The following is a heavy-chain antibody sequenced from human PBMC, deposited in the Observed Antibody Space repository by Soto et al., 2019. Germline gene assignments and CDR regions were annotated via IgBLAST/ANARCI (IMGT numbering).Heavy chain of an antibody. D-gene: IGHD3-3*01. CDR1: GYTFTEFD. CDR3: ARVVRFFGGHAGY. CDR2: MNTNTGNT. Sequence: QVLLVQSGADVKKPGASVKVSCKTSGYTFTEFDSNWVRQAPGQGLEWMGWMNTNTGNTGYAQKFQGRVTMTRDNSISTAYMELRRVGSEDTAVYYCARVVRFFGGHAGYWGQGTLVTVSS. V-gene: IGHV1-8*01. J-gene: IGHJ4*02.